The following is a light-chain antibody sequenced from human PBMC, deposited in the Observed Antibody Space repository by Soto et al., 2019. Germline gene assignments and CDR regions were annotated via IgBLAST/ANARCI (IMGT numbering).Light chain of an antibody. J-gene: IGKJ4*01. CDR2: AAS. CDR3: QQLNSYPLT. Sequence: DIQLTQSPSFLSASVGDRVTITCRASQGISSYLAWYQRKPGKAAKLLIYAASTLQSGVPSRFSGSGSGTEFTLTISSLQPEDFATYYCQQLNSYPLTFGGGTKVEIK. CDR1: QGISSY. V-gene: IGKV1-9*01.